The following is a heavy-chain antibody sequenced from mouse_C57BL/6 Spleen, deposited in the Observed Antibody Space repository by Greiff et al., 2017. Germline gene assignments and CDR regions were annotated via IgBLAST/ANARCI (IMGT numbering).Heavy chain of an antibody. CDR2: IHPNSGST. D-gene: IGHD2-12*01. V-gene: IGHV1-64*01. CDR1: GYTFTSYW. J-gene: IGHJ2*01. Sequence: QVQLQQPGAELVKPGASVKLSCKASGYTFTSYWMHWVKQRPGQGLEWIGMIHPNSGSTNSNEKFKSKATLTVDKSSSTAYMQLSSLTSEGSAVYYCARGPHYCYDSRYYFDYWGQGTTLTVSS. CDR3: ARGPHYCYDSRYYFDY.